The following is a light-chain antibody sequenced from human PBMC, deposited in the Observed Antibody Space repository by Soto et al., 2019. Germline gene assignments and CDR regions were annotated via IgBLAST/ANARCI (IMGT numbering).Light chain of an antibody. J-gene: IGLJ2*01. CDR1: SSDVGSYNL. CDR3: CSYAGSRDVV. Sequence: QSVLTQPASVSGSPGQSITISCTGTSSDVGSYNLVSWYQQHPGKAPKLMIYEVSKRPSGVSNRFSGSKSGNTASLTISGLQAEDEADYCSCSYAGSRDVVFGGGTKLTVL. CDR2: EVS. V-gene: IGLV2-23*02.